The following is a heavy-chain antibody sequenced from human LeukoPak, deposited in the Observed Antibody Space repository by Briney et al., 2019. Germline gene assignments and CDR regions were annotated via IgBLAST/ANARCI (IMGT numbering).Heavy chain of an antibody. D-gene: IGHD3-22*01. CDR2: IRSNSDGGTI. V-gene: IGHV3-15*07. Sequence: GGSLRLSCATSGFTFSNAWMNWVRQAPGKGLEWVGRIRSNSDGGTIDYAAPVKGRFTLSRDDSKDTLYLQMNSLQTEDTAVYYCATDFYDSTWGQGTLVTVSS. CDR3: ATDFYDST. J-gene: IGHJ5*02. CDR1: GFTFSNAW.